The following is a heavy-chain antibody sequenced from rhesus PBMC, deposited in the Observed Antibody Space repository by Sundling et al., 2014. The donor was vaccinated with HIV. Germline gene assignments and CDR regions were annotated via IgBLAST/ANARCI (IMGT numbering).Heavy chain of an antibody. Sequence: QVQLQESGPGLVKPSETLSLTCAVSGYSISGDHYWHWIRQPPGMGLEWIGSVYGSSGANYLSPSLNSRVTLSVDASKNHFSLKLSSVTAADTAMYYCARTMGDYEDDYGYYYIDYWGQGVLVTVSS. D-gene: IGHD3-9*01. CDR3: ARTMGDYEDDYGYYYIDY. V-gene: IGHV4S9*01. J-gene: IGHJ4*01. CDR2: VYGSSGAN. CDR1: GYSISGDHY.